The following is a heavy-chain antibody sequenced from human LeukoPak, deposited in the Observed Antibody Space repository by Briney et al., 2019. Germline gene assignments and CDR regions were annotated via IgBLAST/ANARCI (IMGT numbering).Heavy chain of an antibody. CDR2: ISGYNGKT. CDR3: ARDESPFDP. V-gene: IGHV1-18*01. Sequence: ASVKVSCKASGYTFNTYGITWVRQAPGQGLEWMGWISGYNGKTKYAQKLQDRVTMTTDTSTTTAYMELRSLTSDDTAVYYCARDESPFDPWGQGTLVTVSS. J-gene: IGHJ5*02. CDR1: GYTFNTYG.